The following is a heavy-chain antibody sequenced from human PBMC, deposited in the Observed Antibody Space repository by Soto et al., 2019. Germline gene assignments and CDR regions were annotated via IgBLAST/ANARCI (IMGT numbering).Heavy chain of an antibody. D-gene: IGHD5-12*01. J-gene: IGHJ6*02. V-gene: IGHV1-8*01. CDR3: ARGRSGDDYYYYYGMDV. CDR2: MNPNSGNT. Sequence: QVQLVQSGAEVKKPGASVKVSCKAPGYTFTSYDINWVRQATGQGHEWMGWMNPNSGNTGYAQKFQCRVTMTRNTSISTAYMELSSLRSEDTAVYYCARGRSGDDYYYYYGMDVWGQGTTVTVS. CDR1: GYTFTSYD.